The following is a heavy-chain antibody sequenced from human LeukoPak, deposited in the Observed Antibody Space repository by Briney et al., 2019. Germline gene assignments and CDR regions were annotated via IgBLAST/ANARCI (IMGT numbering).Heavy chain of an antibody. CDR3: AKDGVYGSGCCYYFDY. D-gene: IGHD3-10*01. CDR1: GFTFSSYA. CDR2: ISGSGGRT. Sequence: GGSLSLSCAASGFTFSSYAMSWVRQAPGKGLEWVSAISGSGGRTYYADSVEGRFTISRDNSKNTLYLQMNSLRAEDTAVYYCAKDGVYGSGCCYYFDYLRQGTLVTVSS. V-gene: IGHV3-23*01. J-gene: IGHJ4*02.